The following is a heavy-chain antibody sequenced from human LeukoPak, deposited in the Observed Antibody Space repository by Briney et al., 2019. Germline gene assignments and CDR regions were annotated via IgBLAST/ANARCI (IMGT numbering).Heavy chain of an antibody. J-gene: IGHJ6*03. D-gene: IGHD3-10*01. CDR2: IYYSGST. V-gene: IGHV4-59*11. Sequence: SETLSLPRTVSGGSISSHYWSWIRQPPGKALEWIGYIYYSGSTNYNPSLKSRVTISVDTSKNQFSLKLSSVTAADTAVYYCARDGDYYYYMDVWGKGTTVTVSS. CDR1: GGSISSHY. CDR3: ARDGDYYYYMDV.